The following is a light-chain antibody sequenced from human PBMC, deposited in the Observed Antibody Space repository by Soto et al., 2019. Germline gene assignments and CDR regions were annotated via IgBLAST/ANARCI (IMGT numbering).Light chain of an antibody. Sequence: EIVLTQSPGTLSLSPGEGATVSCRVSQSINSKSLVWYQRKFGQAPSLLIYNTSSRATGIPDRFSGSGSGTDFTLSISRLEPEDLAVYYCQHYGGSFIFGPGTKVDFK. J-gene: IGKJ3*01. CDR3: QHYGGSFI. CDR1: QSINSKS. V-gene: IGKV3-20*01. CDR2: NTS.